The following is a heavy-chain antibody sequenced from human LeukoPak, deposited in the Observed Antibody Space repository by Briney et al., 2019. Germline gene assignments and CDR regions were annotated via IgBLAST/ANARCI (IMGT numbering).Heavy chain of an antibody. D-gene: IGHD6-19*01. J-gene: IGHJ4*02. CDR1: GGFINSHY. CDR3: ARDVGEVTGTHFDF. V-gene: IGHV4-59*11. Sequence: PSETLSLTCTVSGGFINSHYWSWIRQPPGKGLEWIGYIYYTGSTNSNPSLKSRVTISLDRSENQFSLNLSSVTPADTALYYCARDVGEVTGTHFDFWGQGTLVTVSS. CDR2: IYYTGST.